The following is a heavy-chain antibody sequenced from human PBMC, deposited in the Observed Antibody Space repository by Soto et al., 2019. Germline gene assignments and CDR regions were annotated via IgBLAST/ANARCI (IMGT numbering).Heavy chain of an antibody. D-gene: IGHD5-12*01. Sequence: SVKVSCKASGGTFSSYAISWVRQAPGQGLDWMGIIIPIYGRANYAQKFQDRVTMTRDTSTSKVYMELSSLTSDDTAVYYCARAVATKTAPIDSWGQGTPVPVSS. V-gene: IGHV1-69*04. CDR2: IIPIYGRA. CDR1: GGTFSSYA. J-gene: IGHJ4*02. CDR3: ARAVATKTAPIDS.